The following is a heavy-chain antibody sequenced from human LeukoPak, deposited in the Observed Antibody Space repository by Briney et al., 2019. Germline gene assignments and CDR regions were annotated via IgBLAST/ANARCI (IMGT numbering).Heavy chain of an antibody. CDR2: ISWNSGSI. V-gene: IGHV3-9*01. CDR3: AKGQEWLLRSDAFDI. D-gene: IGHD3-3*01. CDR1: GFTFDDYA. J-gene: IGHJ3*02. Sequence: GGSLRLSCAASGFTFDDYAMHWVRQAPGKGLEWVSGISWNSGSIGYADSVKGRFTISRDNAKNSLYLQMNSLRAEDTALYYCAKGQEWLLRSDAFDIWGQGTMVTVSS.